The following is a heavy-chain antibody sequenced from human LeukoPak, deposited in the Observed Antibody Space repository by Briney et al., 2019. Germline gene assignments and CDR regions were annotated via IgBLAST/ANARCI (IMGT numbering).Heavy chain of an antibody. CDR3: ARVTDSSGWYWYFDY. J-gene: IGHJ4*02. CDR1: GFTFSSYG. D-gene: IGHD6-19*01. CDR2: IWYDGSNK. V-gene: IGHV3-33*01. Sequence: GGSLRLSCAASGFTFSSYGMHWVRQAPGKGLEWVAVIWYDGSNKYYVDSVKGRFTISRDNSKNTLYLQMNSLRAEDTAVYYCARVTDSSGWYWYFDYWGQGTMVTVSS.